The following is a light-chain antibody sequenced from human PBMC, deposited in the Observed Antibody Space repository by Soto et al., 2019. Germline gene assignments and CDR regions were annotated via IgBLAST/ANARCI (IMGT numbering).Light chain of an antibody. CDR3: QQYNSYPWT. Sequence: DIQMTQSPSTLSASVGDRVTITCRASQSISSWLAWYQQKPAKAPTLLIYKASSLESGVTSRFSGSGSGTAFTLTSSSLQHDDFATYYCQQYNSYPWTFGQGTKVEIK. J-gene: IGKJ1*01. CDR1: QSISSW. V-gene: IGKV1-5*03. CDR2: KAS.